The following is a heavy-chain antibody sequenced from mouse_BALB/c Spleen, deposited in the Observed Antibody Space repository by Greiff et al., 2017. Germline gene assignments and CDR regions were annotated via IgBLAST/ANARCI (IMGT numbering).Heavy chain of an antibody. CDR3: TRLGGNYVARYFDV. CDR1: GFTFSSYW. V-gene: IGHV6-6*02. CDR2: IRLKSDNYAT. Sequence: EVKVEESGGGLVQPGGSMKLSCVASGFTFSSYWMSWVRQSPEKGLEWVAEIRLKSDNYATHYAESVKGKFTISRDDSKSRLYLQMNSLRAEDTGIYYCTRLGGNYVARYFDVWGAGTTVTVSS. D-gene: IGHD2-1*01. J-gene: IGHJ1*01.